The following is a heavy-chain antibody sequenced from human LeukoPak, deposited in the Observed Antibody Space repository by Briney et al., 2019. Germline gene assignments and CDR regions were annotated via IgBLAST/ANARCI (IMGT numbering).Heavy chain of an antibody. D-gene: IGHD2-15*01. CDR1: GGSVSGYY. CDR2: VYYSGST. J-gene: IGHJ4*02. V-gene: IGHV4-59*02. CDR3: ARIHRYCSGGACYVLDN. Sequence: SETPSLTCVVSGGSVSGYYWGWIRQPPGRGLEWIGYVYYSGSTNYNPSFKSRITISVDTSRNQFSLQLSSVTAADTAVYYCARIHRYCSGGACYVLDNWGQGTLVAVSS.